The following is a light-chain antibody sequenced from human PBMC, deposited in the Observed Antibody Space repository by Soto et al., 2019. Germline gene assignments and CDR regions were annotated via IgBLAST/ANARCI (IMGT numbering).Light chain of an antibody. CDR1: QSVHSR. V-gene: IGKV3-15*01. J-gene: IGKJ1*01. CDR2: GAS. CDR3: QQYDDWPPWT. Sequence: EIVMTQSPAALSVSPGDAATLSCRASQSVHSRLAWYQQKLGQAPRLLIYGASTRASGIPARFRGSGSGTEFTLTISSLQSEDFAVYYCQQYDDWPPWTFGPGTKVEIK.